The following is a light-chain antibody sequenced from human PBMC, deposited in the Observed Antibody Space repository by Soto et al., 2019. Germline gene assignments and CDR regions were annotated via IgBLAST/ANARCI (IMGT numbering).Light chain of an antibody. CDR3: SSYTSSSTPYV. Sequence: QSALTQPVSVSGSPGQSITISCTGTSSDVGGYNYVSWYQHHPGKAPKLMIYDVSNRPSGVSYRFSGSKSGNTASLTISGLQAEDEADYYCSSYTSSSTPYVFGTGTKLTVL. J-gene: IGLJ1*01. CDR2: DVS. V-gene: IGLV2-14*03. CDR1: SSDVGGYNY.